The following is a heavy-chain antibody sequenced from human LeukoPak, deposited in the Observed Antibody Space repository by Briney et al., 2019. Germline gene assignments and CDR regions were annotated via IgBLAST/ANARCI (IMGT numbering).Heavy chain of an antibody. D-gene: IGHD4-17*01. CDR2: ISAYNGNT. J-gene: IGHJ4*02. CDR1: GYTFTSYG. V-gene: IGHV1-18*01. Sequence: GASVKVSCKASGYTFTSYGISWVRQAPGQGLEWMGWISAYNGNTNYAQKIQGRVTMTTDTSTSTAYMELRSLRSDDTAVYYCARAHYGDYQTYYFDYWGQGTLVTVSS. CDR3: ARAHYGDYQTYYFDY.